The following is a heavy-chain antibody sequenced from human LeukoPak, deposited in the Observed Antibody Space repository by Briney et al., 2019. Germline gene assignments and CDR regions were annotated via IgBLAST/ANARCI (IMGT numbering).Heavy chain of an antibody. CDR1: GFTFSIYA. D-gene: IGHD6-19*01. CDR2: ISSSGGST. CDR3: AKDLIAVAGTVFLGHYYYYYGMDV. J-gene: IGHJ6*02. Sequence: PGGSLRLSCAASGFTFSIYAMSWVRQAPGKGLEWVSSISSSGGSTYYADSVKGRFTISRDNSKNTLHLQMNSLRAEDTAVYYCAKDLIAVAGTVFLGHYYYYYGMDVWGQGTTVTVSS. V-gene: IGHV3-23*01.